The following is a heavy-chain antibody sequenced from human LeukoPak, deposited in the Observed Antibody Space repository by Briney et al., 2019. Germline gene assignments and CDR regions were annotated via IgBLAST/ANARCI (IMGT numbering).Heavy chain of an antibody. CDR3: AKRGGSGSYYPFDY. CDR2: ISTAGAGT. V-gene: IGHV3-23*01. D-gene: IGHD3-10*01. Sequence: GGSLRLSCAASGFTFNNYAMIWVRQAPGKGLEWVSTISTAGAGTYYADSVKGRLTISRDNSKNTLYLQMNSLRAEDTAVYYCAKRGGSGSYYPFDYWGQGTLVTVSS. J-gene: IGHJ4*02. CDR1: GFTFNNYA.